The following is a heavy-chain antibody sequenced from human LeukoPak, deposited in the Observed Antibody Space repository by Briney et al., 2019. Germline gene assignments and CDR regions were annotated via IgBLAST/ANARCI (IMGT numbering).Heavy chain of an antibody. CDR1: GYSISSGYY. V-gene: IGHV4-38-2*01. J-gene: IGHJ5*01. CDR2: IYHSGST. D-gene: IGHD1-1*01. CDR3: AKNDGGPFDF. Sequence: SETLSLTCAVPGYSISSGYYWGWIRQPPGKGLEWIGSIYHSGSTYYNPSLKSRVTISVDTSKNQFSLKLSSVTAADTAVYYCAKNDGGPFDFWGQGTLVTVSS.